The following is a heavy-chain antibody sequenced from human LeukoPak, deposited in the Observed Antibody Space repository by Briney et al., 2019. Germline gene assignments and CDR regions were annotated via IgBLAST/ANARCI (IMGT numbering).Heavy chain of an antibody. CDR1: GFTFSSYS. D-gene: IGHD6-6*01. J-gene: IGHJ4*02. V-gene: IGHV3-74*01. CDR2: ISPTGSTT. CDR3: ARGPNSNWSGLDF. Sequence: GGSLRLSCAASGFTFSSYSMNWVRQASGKGLVWVSRISPTGSTTSYADSVKGRFTVSRDNAKNTLYLQVNNLRAEDTAVYYCARGPNSNWSGLDFWGQGTLLTVSS.